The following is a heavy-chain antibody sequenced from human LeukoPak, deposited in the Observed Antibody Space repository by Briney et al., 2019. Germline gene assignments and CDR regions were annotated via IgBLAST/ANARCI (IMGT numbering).Heavy chain of an antibody. CDR3: ARSPPYYYDSSGYSPSHYFDY. D-gene: IGHD3-22*01. J-gene: IGHJ4*02. V-gene: IGHV4-34*01. Sequence: SETLSLTCAVYGGSFSGYYWSWIRQPPGNGLEWIGEINHSGSTNYNPSLKSRVTISVDTSKNQFSLKLSSVTAADTAVYYCARSPPYYYDSSGYSPSHYFDYWGQGTLVTVSS. CDR1: GGSFSGYY. CDR2: INHSGST.